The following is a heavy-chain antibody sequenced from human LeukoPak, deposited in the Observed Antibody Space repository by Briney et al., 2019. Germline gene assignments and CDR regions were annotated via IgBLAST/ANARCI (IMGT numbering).Heavy chain of an antibody. CDR3: ARGHSSSWYYFDY. CDR1: GGSFSGYY. V-gene: IGHV4-34*01. Sequence: SETLSLTFAVYGGSFSGYYCSWIRQPPGKGLEWIGEINHSGSTNYNPSLKSRVTISVDTSKNQFSLKLSSVTAADTAVYYCARGHSSSWYYFDYWGQGTLVTVSS. CDR2: INHSGST. J-gene: IGHJ4*02. D-gene: IGHD6-13*01.